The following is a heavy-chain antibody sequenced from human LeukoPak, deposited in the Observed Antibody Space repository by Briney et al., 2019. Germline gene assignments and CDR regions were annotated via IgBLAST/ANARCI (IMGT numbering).Heavy chain of an antibody. CDR3: ARDADGYED. CDR1: GFTFSRAW. D-gene: IGHD5-24*01. CDR2: IKEDGSED. J-gene: IGHJ4*02. V-gene: IGHV3-7*01. Sequence: GGSLRLSCAASGFTFSRAWMSWVRQAPGKGLEGVANIKEDGSEDYYADSVKGRFAISKDNAKNSLYLQMNSLRAEDTAMYYCARDADGYEDWGQGTLVIVSS.